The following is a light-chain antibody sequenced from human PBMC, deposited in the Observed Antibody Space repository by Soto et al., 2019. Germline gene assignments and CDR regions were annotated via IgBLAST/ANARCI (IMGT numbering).Light chain of an antibody. CDR3: KQRSDWPWT. V-gene: IGKV3-15*01. Sequence: EIVLTQSPATLSLSPGERATLSCRASQSVSSNLAWFQQKPGQAPRLLIYGASTRATGIQARFSGSGSGTEFTLTIRSLQSEDFAVYYCKQRSDWPWTFGQGTKVDIK. CDR2: GAS. J-gene: IGKJ1*01. CDR1: QSVSSN.